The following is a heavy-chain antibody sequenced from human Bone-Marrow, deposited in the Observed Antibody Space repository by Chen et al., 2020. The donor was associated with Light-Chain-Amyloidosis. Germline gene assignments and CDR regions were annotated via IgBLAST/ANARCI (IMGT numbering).Heavy chain of an antibody. CDR1: GGSISIYH. Sequence: QVQLQESGPGLVKPSETLSLTCSVSGGSISIYHWSWIRQPPGKGLEWIGYIYSSGNSNYNPSLKSRVTISIDTSKNQFSLKLSSVTAADTAVYYCARRGDGYNFDYWGQGTLVTVSS. CDR2: IYSSGNS. D-gene: IGHD5-12*01. J-gene: IGHJ4*02. CDR3: ARRGDGYNFDY. V-gene: IGHV4-59*08.